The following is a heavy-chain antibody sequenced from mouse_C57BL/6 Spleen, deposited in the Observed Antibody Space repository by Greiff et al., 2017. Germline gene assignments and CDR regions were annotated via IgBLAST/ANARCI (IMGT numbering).Heavy chain of an antibody. Sequence: QVQLQQPGAGLVKPGASVTMSCKASGYTFTSYWITWVKQRPGQGLEWLGDIYPGSGSTNYNEKFKSKATLTVDTSSSTAYMQNSSLTSEDSAVYYCAGGGEYRGYWGQGTTLTVSS. CDR1: GYTFTSYW. D-gene: IGHD5-1*01. J-gene: IGHJ2*01. CDR2: IYPGSGST. V-gene: IGHV1-55*01. CDR3: AGGGEYRGY.